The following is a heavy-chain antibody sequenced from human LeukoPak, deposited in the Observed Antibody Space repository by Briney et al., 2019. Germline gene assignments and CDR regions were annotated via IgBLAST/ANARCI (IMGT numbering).Heavy chain of an antibody. CDR1: GFTFSSYS. CDR2: ISSSSSYI. Sequence: GGSLRLSCAASGFTFSSYSMNWVRQAPGKGLEWVSSISSSSSYIYYADSVKGRFTISRDNSKNTLYLQMNSLRAEDTAVYYCARDPGSGSYAYWGQGTLVTVSS. V-gene: IGHV3-21*04. CDR3: ARDPGSGSYAY. J-gene: IGHJ4*02. D-gene: IGHD1-26*01.